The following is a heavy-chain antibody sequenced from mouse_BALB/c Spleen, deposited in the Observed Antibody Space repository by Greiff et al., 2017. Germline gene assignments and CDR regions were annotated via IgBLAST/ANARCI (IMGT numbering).Heavy chain of an antibody. CDR2: ISSGSSTI. Sequence: EVQGVESGGGLVQPGGSRKLSCAASGFTFSSFGMHWVRQAPEKGLEWVAYISSGSSTIYYADTVKGRFTISRDNPKNTLFLQMTSLRSEDTAMYYCARYDGYYDYWGQGTTLTVSS. J-gene: IGHJ2*01. CDR3: ARYDGYYDY. D-gene: IGHD2-3*01. CDR1: GFTFSSFG. V-gene: IGHV5-17*02.